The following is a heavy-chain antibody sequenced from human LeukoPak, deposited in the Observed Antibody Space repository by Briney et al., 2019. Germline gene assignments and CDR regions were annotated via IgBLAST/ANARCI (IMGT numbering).Heavy chain of an antibody. CDR2: ISWDGHFI. D-gene: IGHD5-12*01. V-gene: IGHV3-43D*03. CDR1: GFTFDHFA. Sequence: GVSLRLFCTASGFTFDHFAMHWVRQAPVKGLELLSLISWDGHFIYYADSVKGRFIISRYNSKNSLYLQMNSLRPEDTAFFFQAKDGIRDIVATMRYFDYWGQGTLVTVSS. CDR3: AKDGIRDIVATMRYFDY. J-gene: IGHJ4*02.